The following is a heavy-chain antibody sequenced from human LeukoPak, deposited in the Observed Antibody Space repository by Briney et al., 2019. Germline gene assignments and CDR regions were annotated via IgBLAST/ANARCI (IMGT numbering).Heavy chain of an antibody. J-gene: IGHJ4*02. CDR2: IYPRDGST. Sequence: ASVKVSCKASGYTFTSNYIHWVRQAPGQGLEWMGMIYPRDGSTSYAQKFQGRVTVTRDTSTSTVYMELSSLRSEDTAVYYCARISGSYYDSIWGQGTLVTVSS. V-gene: IGHV1-46*01. CDR3: ARISGSYYDSI. CDR1: GYTFTSNY. D-gene: IGHD1-26*01.